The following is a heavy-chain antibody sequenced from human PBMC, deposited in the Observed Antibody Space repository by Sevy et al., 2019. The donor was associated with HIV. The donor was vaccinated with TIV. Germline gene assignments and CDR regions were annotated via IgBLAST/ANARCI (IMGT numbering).Heavy chain of an antibody. CDR3: ARRIAARRFDY. Sequence: SETLSLTCTVSGGSISSSSYYWGWIRQPPGKGLEWIGSIYYSGSTFYNPSLKSRVTISVDTSKNQFSLKLSSVTAADTAVYYCARRIAARRFDYWGQGTLVTVSS. V-gene: IGHV4-39*01. CDR2: IYYSGST. J-gene: IGHJ4*02. CDR1: GGSISSSSYY. D-gene: IGHD6-6*01.